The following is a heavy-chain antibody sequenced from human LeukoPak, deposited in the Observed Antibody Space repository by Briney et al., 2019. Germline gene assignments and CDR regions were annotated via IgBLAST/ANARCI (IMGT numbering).Heavy chain of an antibody. CDR1: GFTFSDHA. CDR3: TRLVGAND. J-gene: IGHJ4*02. V-gene: IGHV3-72*01. D-gene: IGHD1-26*01. CDR2: IRNKANSYTT. Sequence: GGSLRLSCAASGFTFSDHAMDWVRQAPGKGLEWVGRIRNKANSYTTEYAASVQGRFTVSRGDSKNSLYLQMNSMKTEDTAVYYCTRLVGANDWGQGTLVTVSS.